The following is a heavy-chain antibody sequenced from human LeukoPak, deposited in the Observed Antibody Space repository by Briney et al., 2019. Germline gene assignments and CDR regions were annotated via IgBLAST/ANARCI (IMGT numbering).Heavy chain of an antibody. J-gene: IGHJ6*02. CDR1: GFTFSNAW. D-gene: IGHD4-17*01. Sequence: PGGSLRLSWAASGFTFSNAWMSWVRQAPGKGREWVGRIKSKTDGGTTDYAAPVKGRFTISRDDSKNTLYLQMNSLKTEDTAVYYCTTGGDYPLDYYYGMDVWGQGTTVTVSS. V-gene: IGHV3-15*01. CDR2: IKSKTDGGTT. CDR3: TTGGDYPLDYYYGMDV.